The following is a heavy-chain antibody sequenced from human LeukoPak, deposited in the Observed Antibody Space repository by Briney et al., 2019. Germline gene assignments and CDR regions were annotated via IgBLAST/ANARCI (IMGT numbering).Heavy chain of an antibody. D-gene: IGHD6-19*01. Sequence: SGGSLRLSCAASEFTMHWVRQAPGNGLEWVSGISWDSGSIDYADSEKGRFTISRDNAKNSLYLQMNSLRVEDTAVYYCARAEGSIYSSGYYPIWGQGTLVTVSS. CDR1: EFT. V-gene: IGHV3-9*01. CDR3: ARAEGSIYSSGYYPI. J-gene: IGHJ3*02. CDR2: ISWDSGSI.